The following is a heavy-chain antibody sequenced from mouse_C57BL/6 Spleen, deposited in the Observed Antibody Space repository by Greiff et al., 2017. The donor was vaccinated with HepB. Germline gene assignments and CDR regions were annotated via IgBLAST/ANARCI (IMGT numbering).Heavy chain of an antibody. CDR2: ISSDSSTI. Sequence: EVQVVESGGGLVKPGGSLKLSCAASGFTFSDYGMHWVRQAPEKGLEWVAYISSDSSTIDYADTVKGRFTISRDNAKNTLFLQLTSLRSEDTAMYYCARPIGTPYYYAMDYWGQGTSVTVSS. CDR1: GFTFSDYG. D-gene: IGHD4-1*01. CDR3: ARPIGTPYYYAMDY. V-gene: IGHV5-17*01. J-gene: IGHJ4*01.